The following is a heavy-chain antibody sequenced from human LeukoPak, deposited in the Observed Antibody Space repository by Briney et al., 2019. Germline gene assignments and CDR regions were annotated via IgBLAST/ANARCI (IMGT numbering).Heavy chain of an antibody. D-gene: IGHD6-19*01. CDR1: GGSISSYY. CDR3: ARRQQWLLGGAFDI. V-gene: IGHV4-59*08. Sequence: SETLSLTCTVSGGSISSYYWTWIRQPPGKGLEWIGYIYYSGSTNYNPSLKSRVTISVDTSKNQFSLKLSSVTAADTAVYYCARRQQWLLGGAFDIWGQGTMVTVSS. CDR2: IYYSGST. J-gene: IGHJ3*02.